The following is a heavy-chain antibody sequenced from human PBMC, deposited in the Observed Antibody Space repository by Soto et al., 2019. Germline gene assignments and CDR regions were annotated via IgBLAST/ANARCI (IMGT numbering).Heavy chain of an antibody. V-gene: IGHV2-5*02. Sequence: QITLKESGPTLVKPTQTLTLTCTFSGFSLSTSGVGVGWIRQPPGKALEWLALIYWDDDKRYSPSLKSRLTTXKXPXXTQVVLTMTNMDPVDTATYYCAHSGPRGSGWLGDYWGQGTLVTVSS. D-gene: IGHD6-19*01. CDR3: AHSGPRGSGWLGDY. CDR2: IYWDDDK. J-gene: IGHJ4*02. CDR1: GFSLSTSGVG.